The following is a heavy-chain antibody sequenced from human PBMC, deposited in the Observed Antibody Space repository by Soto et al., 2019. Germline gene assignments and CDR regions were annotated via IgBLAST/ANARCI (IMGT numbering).Heavy chain of an antibody. V-gene: IGHV1-2*02. J-gene: IGHJ3*02. CDR3: ARDARYCSSTSCYAFDI. Sequence: AASVKVSCKASGYTFTGYYMHWVRQAPGQGLEWMGWINPNSGGTNYAQKFQGRVTMTRDTSISTAYMELSRLRSDDTAVYYCARDARYCSSTSCYAFDIWGQGTMVTVSS. CDR2: INPNSGGT. CDR1: GYTFTGYY. D-gene: IGHD2-2*01.